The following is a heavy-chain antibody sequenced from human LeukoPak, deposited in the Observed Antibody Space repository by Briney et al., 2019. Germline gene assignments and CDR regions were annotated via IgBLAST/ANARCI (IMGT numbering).Heavy chain of an antibody. CDR2: IRYDGSNK. D-gene: IGHD1-26*01. V-gene: IGHV3-30*02. CDR3: AKDKGGRIVGATTFDY. J-gene: IGHJ4*02. Sequence: PGGSLTLSCTGSGFTFRSYGMHWVRQAPGKGLEWVAFIRYDGSNKYYADSVKGRFTISTDNSKNTLYLQMNSLRAEDTAVYYCAKDKGGRIVGATTFDYWGQGTLVTVSS. CDR1: GFTFRSYG.